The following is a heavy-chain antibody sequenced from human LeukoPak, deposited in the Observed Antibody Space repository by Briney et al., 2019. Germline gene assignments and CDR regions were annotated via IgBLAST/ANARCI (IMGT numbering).Heavy chain of an antibody. V-gene: IGHV3-33*08. J-gene: IGHJ4*02. CDR3: ARDAAELLWFGESNYFDY. CDR1: GFTFSSYG. Sequence: PGGSLRLSCAASGFTFSSYGMHWVRQAPGKGLEWVAVIWYGGSNKYYADSVKGRFTISRDNSKNTLYLQMNSLRAEDTAVYYCARDAAELLWFGESNYFDYWGQGTLVTVSS. CDR2: IWYGGSNK. D-gene: IGHD3-10*01.